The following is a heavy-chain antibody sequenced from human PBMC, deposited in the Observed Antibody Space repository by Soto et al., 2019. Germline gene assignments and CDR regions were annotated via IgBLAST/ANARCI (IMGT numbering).Heavy chain of an antibody. J-gene: IGHJ4*02. CDR3: ARGPSCGGDCYLFDY. V-gene: IGHV1-46*01. CDR2: INPGGGRT. CDR1: GYTFTSYY. Sequence: QVQLVQSGAEVTKPGASVKLSCKASGYTFTSYYIHWVRQAPGQGLEWVAMINPGGGRTKNAQMFQGRVTLTRDMSTGTVDMELSSLTSADTAMYYCARGPSCGGDCYLFDYWGQGSLVTVSS. D-gene: IGHD2-21*02.